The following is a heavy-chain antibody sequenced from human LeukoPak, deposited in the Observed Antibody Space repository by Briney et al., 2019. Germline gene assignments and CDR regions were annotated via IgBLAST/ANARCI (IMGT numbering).Heavy chain of an antibody. V-gene: IGHV1-69*06. CDR1: GGTFSSYA. CDR3: ARAPYPYSNHYYYYYYMDV. Sequence: SVKVSCKASGGTFSSYAIRWVRQAPGQGREWIGGIIPIFGTANYAQKCQGRVTITADKSTSTAYMELSSLRSEDTAVYYCARAPYPYSNHYYYYYYMDVWGKGTTVTVSS. D-gene: IGHD4-11*01. CDR2: IIPIFGTA. J-gene: IGHJ6*03.